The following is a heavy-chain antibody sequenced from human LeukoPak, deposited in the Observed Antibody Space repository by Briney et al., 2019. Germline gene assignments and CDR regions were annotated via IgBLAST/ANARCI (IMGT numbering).Heavy chain of an antibody. CDR1: GGSISSYF. Sequence: SETLSLTCTVSGGSISSYFWSWIRQPAGKGLEWIGRMYTSGSTDYNPSLKSRVTMSLDTSKNQFSLKLSSLTAADTAVYYCARDSERARDSNWFDPWGQGTLVTVSS. J-gene: IGHJ5*02. D-gene: IGHD1-1*01. V-gene: IGHV4-4*07. CDR3: ARDSERARDSNWFDP. CDR2: MYTSGST.